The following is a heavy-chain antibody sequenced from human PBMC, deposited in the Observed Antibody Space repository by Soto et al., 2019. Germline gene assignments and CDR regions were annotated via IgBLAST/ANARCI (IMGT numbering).Heavy chain of an antibody. J-gene: IGHJ4*01. CDR2: IYHSGST. Sequence: PSETLSLTCAVSGYSISSGYYCGWIRQPPGKGLEWIGSIYHSGSTYYNPSLKSRVTISVDTSKNQFSLKLSSVTAADTAVYYCAKAPTVGATDYWGQGTLVTVSS. CDR1: GYSISSGYY. D-gene: IGHD1-26*01. V-gene: IGHV4-38-2*01. CDR3: AKAPTVGATDY.